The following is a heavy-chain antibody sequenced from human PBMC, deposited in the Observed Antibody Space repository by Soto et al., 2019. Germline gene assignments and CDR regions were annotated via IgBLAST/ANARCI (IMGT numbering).Heavy chain of an antibody. CDR1: GFTFSTYG. V-gene: IGHV3-23*01. D-gene: IGHD3-9*01. Sequence: GGSLRLSCAASGFTFSTYGMSWVRQAPGKGLEWVSTISGSGGSTYYAVSVKGRFTISRDNSKNTLSLQMSRLRAEDTVVFYCPKVGYDILTGYDYFDYWGQGTLVTVSS. J-gene: IGHJ4*02. CDR2: ISGSGGST. CDR3: PKVGYDILTGYDYFDY.